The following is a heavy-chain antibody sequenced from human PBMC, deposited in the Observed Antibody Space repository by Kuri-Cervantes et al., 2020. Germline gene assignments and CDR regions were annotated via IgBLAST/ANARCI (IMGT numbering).Heavy chain of an antibody. D-gene: IGHD2-15*01. CDR2: ISWNSGSI. J-gene: IGHJ4*02. V-gene: IGHV3-9*01. CDR3: ARDGRYCSGGSCYSGFDY. Sequence: SLKISCAASGFTFDEYAMHWVRQAPGKGLEWVSGISWNSGSIGYADSVKGRFTISRDNAKNSLYLQMNSLRAEDTAVYYRARDGRYCSGGSCYSGFDYWGQGTLVTVSS. CDR1: GFTFDEYA.